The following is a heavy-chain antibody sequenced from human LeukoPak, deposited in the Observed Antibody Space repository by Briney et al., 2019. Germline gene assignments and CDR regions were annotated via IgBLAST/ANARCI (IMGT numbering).Heavy chain of an antibody. Sequence: QPGRSLRLSCAASGFTFNNYGMHWVRQAPGRGLEWVALLWYDGTNENYADSVKGRFTISRDNSKNTMYLQMNNLRAEDTAVYYCARRGTPNAFDLWGQGTMVTVSS. CDR3: ARRGTPNAFDL. D-gene: IGHD3-16*01. V-gene: IGHV3-33*01. CDR1: GFTFNNYG. CDR2: LWYDGTNE. J-gene: IGHJ3*01.